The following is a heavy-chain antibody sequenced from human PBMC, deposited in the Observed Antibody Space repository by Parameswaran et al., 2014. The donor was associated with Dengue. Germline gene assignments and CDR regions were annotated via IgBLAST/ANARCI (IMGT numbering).Heavy chain of an antibody. D-gene: IGHD3-3*01. CDR3: ARDHYDFWSGYYEMKAFDI. J-gene: IGHJ3*02. V-gene: IGHV1-18*01. CDR2: ISAYNGNT. Sequence: SWVRQAPGQGLEWMGWISAYNGNTNYAQKLQGRVTMTTDTSTSTAYMELRSLRSDDTAVYYCARDHYDFWSGYYEMKAFDIWAKGQWSPSPQ.